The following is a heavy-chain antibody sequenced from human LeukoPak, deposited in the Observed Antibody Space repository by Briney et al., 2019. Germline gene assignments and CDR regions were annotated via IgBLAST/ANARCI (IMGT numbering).Heavy chain of an antibody. Sequence: GGSLRLSCAASGFTISSYAMSWLRQAPGKGPEWVAGISANGASGGSIHYADSVKGRFTGSRDDYKNTLYLQMNSLRAEDTAVYSCAKTPRDGYGQFNWFDPWGQGTLVTVSS. CDR2: ISANGASGGSI. CDR1: GFTISSYA. D-gene: IGHD1-1*01. J-gene: IGHJ5*02. V-gene: IGHV3-23*01. CDR3: AKTPRDGYGQFNWFDP.